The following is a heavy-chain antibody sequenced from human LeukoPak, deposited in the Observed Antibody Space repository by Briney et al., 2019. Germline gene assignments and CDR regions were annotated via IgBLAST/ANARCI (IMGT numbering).Heavy chain of an antibody. J-gene: IGHJ3*02. Sequence: ASVKVSCKASGYTFSSYDINWVRQAPGQGLEWMGWMNPNSGNTGYAQKFQGRVTMTRNTSISTAYMELSSLRSEDSAVYYCARAWVMTRLGDALDIWGQGTMVTVSS. CDR2: MNPNSGNT. CDR3: ARAWVMTRLGDALDI. V-gene: IGHV1-8*01. D-gene: IGHD7-27*01. CDR1: GYTFSSYD.